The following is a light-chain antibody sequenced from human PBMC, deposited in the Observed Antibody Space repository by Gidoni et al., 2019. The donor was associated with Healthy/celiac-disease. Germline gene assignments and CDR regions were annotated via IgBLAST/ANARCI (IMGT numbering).Light chain of an antibody. CDR2: EIN. J-gene: IGLJ2*01. V-gene: IGLV2-14*01. Sequence: QSALTQPASVSWPPGQSIPISCTGTSSDVGGYIYVSWYQQHTGKAPKFMIYEINNRLSGVSNRFTGSKSGNTASLTISGIQAEDEAEYYCRSYTSSGTYVVFGGGTKLTVL. CDR1: SSDVGGYIY. CDR3: RSYTSSGTYVV.